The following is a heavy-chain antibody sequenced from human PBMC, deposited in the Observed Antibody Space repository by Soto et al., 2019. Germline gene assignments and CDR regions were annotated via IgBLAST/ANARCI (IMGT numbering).Heavy chain of an antibody. D-gene: IGHD2-15*01. J-gene: IGHJ5*02. Sequence: ASVKVSCKASGYTFTSYAMHWVRQAPGQRLEWMGWINAGNGNTKYSQKFQGRVTITRDTSASTAYMELSSLRSEDTAVYYCARPGRYCSGGSCFQAPNNWFDPWGQGPLVTVSS. CDR3: ARPGRYCSGGSCFQAPNNWFDP. CDR2: INAGNGNT. V-gene: IGHV1-3*01. CDR1: GYTFTSYA.